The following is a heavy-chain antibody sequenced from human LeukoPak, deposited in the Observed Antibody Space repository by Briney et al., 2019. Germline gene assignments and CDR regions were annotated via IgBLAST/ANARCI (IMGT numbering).Heavy chain of an antibody. CDR1: GCTFSSYA. CDR2: ISYDGSNK. D-gene: IGHD3-10*01. V-gene: IGHV3-30*04. CDR3: ARDLYGSGRRSYYFDY. Sequence: GGALILSCAVAGCTFSSYALHWARQAPGRGREGVAGISYDGSNKYYADSVRGRFTISRDNSKNTLYLQMDSLRADDTAVYYCARDLYGSGRRSYYFDYWGEGTLVSVSS. J-gene: IGHJ4*02.